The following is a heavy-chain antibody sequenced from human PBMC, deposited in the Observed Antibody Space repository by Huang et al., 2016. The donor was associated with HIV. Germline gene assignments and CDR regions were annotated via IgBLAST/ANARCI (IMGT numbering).Heavy chain of an antibody. CDR1: GYSFTSYW. D-gene: IGHD1-1*01. J-gene: IGHJ4*02. Sequence: EVQLVQSGAEVKKPGESLKISCKGSGYSFTSYWIGWVRQMPGKGLEWRGVIYPGASYTSYSPSFQGQVTISADKSISTAYLQWSSLKASDTAMYYCARLSTTWYFDYWGQGTLVTVSS. V-gene: IGHV5-51*01. CDR3: ARLSTTWYFDY. CDR2: IYPGASYT.